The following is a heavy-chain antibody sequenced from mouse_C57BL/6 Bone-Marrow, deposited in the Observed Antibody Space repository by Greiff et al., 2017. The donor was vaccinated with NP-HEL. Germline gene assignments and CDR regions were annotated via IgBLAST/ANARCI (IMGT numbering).Heavy chain of an antibody. CDR3: VKGTTMVTTDAMDY. J-gene: IGHJ4*01. V-gene: IGHV1-81*01. D-gene: IGHD2-2*01. CDR1: GYTFTSYG. CDR2: IYPRSGNT. Sequence: VKLVESGAELARPGASVKLSCKASGYTFTSYGISWVKQRTGQGLEWIGEIYPRSGNTYYNEKFKGKATLTADKSSSTAYMELRSLTSEDSAVYFCVKGTTMVTTDAMDYWGQGTSVTVSS.